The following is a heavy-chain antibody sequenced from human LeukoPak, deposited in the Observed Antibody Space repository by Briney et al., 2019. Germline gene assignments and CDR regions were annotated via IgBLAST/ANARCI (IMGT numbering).Heavy chain of an antibody. J-gene: IGHJ4*02. D-gene: IGHD5-18*01. CDR1: GYTFTGYY. CDR2: INPNSGGT. V-gene: IGHV1-2*02. Sequence: ASVKVSCKASGYTFTGYYMHWVRQAPGQGLEWMGWINPNSGGTNYAQKFQGRVTMTRDTSISTAYMELSRLRFDDTAVYYCAGSKGYSYGHDYWGQGTLVTVSS. CDR3: AGSKGYSYGHDY.